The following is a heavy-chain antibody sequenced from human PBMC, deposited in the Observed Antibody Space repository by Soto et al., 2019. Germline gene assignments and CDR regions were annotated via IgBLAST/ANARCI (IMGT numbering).Heavy chain of an antibody. CDR1: GFTFSSYA. Sequence: EVQLLESGGGLVQPGGSLRLSCAASGFTFSSYAMSWVRQAPGKGLEWVSAISGSGGSTYYADSVKGRFTISRDNSKNTLYLQMNSLRAEDTAVYYWATPGGPSDDHDAFDIWGQGTMVTVSS. CDR2: ISGSGGST. D-gene: IGHD3-16*01. CDR3: ATPGGPSDDHDAFDI. V-gene: IGHV3-23*01. J-gene: IGHJ3*02.